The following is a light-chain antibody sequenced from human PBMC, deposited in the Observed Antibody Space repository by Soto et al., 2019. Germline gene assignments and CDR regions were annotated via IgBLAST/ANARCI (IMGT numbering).Light chain of an antibody. CDR1: QSVSRSY. Sequence: ENVLTQSPGTLSLSPGERATLSCRASQSVSRSYLAWYQHKPGQAPRLLIFGASTRATGIPDRFSGSGSGADFTLIISRLETEDFAVYYCQQYGSTPLTFGGGTKVDI. CDR3: QQYGSTPLT. CDR2: GAS. J-gene: IGKJ4*01. V-gene: IGKV3-20*01.